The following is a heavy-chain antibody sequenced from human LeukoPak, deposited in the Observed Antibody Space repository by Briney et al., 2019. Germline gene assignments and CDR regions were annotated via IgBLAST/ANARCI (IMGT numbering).Heavy chain of an antibody. CDR3: ARDLGYCSGGSCYRNWFDP. D-gene: IGHD2-15*01. J-gene: IGHJ5*02. CDR1: GYTFSSHG. Sequence: GGPVKVSFKASGYTFSSHGTSWVRQAPGQGLERMGWINAYNGNTNYVQKLQGRVTMTTDTSTSTAYMELRSLRSDDTAVYYCARDLGYCSGGSCYRNWFDPWGQGTLVTVSS. CDR2: INAYNGNT. V-gene: IGHV1-18*01.